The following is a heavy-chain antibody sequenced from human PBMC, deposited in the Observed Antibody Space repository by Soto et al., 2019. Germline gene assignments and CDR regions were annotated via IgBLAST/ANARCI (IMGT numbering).Heavy chain of an antibody. CDR3: ARGSRYDYDGSGCLDY. CDR2: ISYDGSYK. CDR1: GFTFSNYG. J-gene: IGHJ4*02. D-gene: IGHD3-22*01. V-gene: IGHV3-30*19. Sequence: GGSLRLSCAASGFTFSNYGMHWVRQAPGKGLEWVAVISYDGSYKYYADSVKGRFTISKDKSNNTLYLQMNSLRAEDTAVYYCARGSRYDYDGSGCLDYWGQGTLVTVSS.